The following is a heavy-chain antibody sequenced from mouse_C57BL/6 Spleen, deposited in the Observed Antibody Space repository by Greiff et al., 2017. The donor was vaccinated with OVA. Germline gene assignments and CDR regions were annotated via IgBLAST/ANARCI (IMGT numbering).Heavy chain of an antibody. V-gene: IGHV1-81*01. CDR3: ARGNYYGSHFDY. CDR1: GYTFTSYG. CDR2: IYPRSGNT. Sequence: VQLVESGAELARPGASVKLSCKASGYTFTSYGISWVKQRTGQGLEWIGEIYPRSGNTYYNEKFKGKGTLTADKSSSTAYMELRSLTSEDSAVYFCARGNYYGSHFDYWGQGTTLTVSS. J-gene: IGHJ2*01. D-gene: IGHD1-1*01.